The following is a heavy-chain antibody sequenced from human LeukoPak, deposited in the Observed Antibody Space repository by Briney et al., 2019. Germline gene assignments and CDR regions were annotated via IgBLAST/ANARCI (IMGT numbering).Heavy chain of an antibody. D-gene: IGHD6-13*01. J-gene: IGHJ3*02. CDR1: GYTFTSYA. V-gene: IGHV7-4-1*02. CDR3: ARVKESSSWYFRVDVFDI. CDR2: INTNTGNP. Sequence: ASVKVSCKASGYTFTSYAMNWVRQAPGQGLEWMGWINTNTGNPTYAQGFTGRFVFSLDTSVSTAYLQISSLKAEDTAVYYCARVKESSSWYFRVDVFDIWGQGTMVTVSS.